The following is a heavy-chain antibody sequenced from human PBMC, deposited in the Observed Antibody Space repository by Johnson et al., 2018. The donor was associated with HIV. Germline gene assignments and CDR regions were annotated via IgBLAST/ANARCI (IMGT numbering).Heavy chain of an antibody. D-gene: IGHD1-1*01. CDR2: IYSGGST. Sequence: VQLVESGGGLIQPGGSLRLSCAASGFSVSSNYMSWVRQAPGKGLEWVSVIYSGGSTYYADSVKGRFTISRDNFKNTVYLQMNSLRTVATAVYYCARGYTWNDVSIWGQGTMVTVSS. CDR3: ARGYTWNDVSI. V-gene: IGHV3-66*03. J-gene: IGHJ3*02. CDR1: GFSVSSNY.